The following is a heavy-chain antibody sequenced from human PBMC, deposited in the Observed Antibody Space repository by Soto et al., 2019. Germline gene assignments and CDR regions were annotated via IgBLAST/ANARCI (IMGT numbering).Heavy chain of an antibody. Sequence: QVQLVESGGGVVQPGRSLRLSCAASGFTFSSYGMHWVRQAPGKGLEWVAVIWYDGSNKFHADSVKGRFTISRDNSKNTLYLQMNSLRAEDTAVYYCARDGNVDIVATTPVAFDIWGQGTMVTVSS. D-gene: IGHD5-12*01. J-gene: IGHJ3*02. CDR2: IWYDGSNK. V-gene: IGHV3-33*01. CDR3: ARDGNVDIVATTPVAFDI. CDR1: GFTFSSYG.